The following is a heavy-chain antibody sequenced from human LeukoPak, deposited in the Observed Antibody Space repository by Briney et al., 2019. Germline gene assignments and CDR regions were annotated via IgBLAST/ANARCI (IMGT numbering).Heavy chain of an antibody. Sequence: PGRSLRLSCAASGFTFSSYGMHWVRQAPGKGLEWVAVISYDGSNKYYADSVKGRFAISRDNAKNSLYLQMNSLRAEDTAVYYCARDRRTIQYFQHWGQGTLVTVSS. CDR2: ISYDGSNK. CDR1: GFTFSSYG. J-gene: IGHJ1*01. V-gene: IGHV3-30*03. CDR3: ARDRRTIQYFQH. D-gene: IGHD1-7*01.